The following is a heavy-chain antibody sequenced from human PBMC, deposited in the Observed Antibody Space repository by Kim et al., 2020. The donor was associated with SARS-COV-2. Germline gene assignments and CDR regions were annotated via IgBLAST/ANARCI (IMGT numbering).Heavy chain of an antibody. CDR3: ARDSLRASYSFDY. D-gene: IGHD1-26*01. CDR1: GFTFSSYA. J-gene: IGHJ4*02. Sequence: GGSLRLSCAASGFTFSSYAMHWVRQAPGKGLEWVAVISYDGSNKYYADSVKGRFTISRDNSKNTLYLQMNSLRAEDTAVYYCARDSLRASYSFDYWGQGTLVTVSS. V-gene: IGHV3-30*04. CDR2: ISYDGSNK.